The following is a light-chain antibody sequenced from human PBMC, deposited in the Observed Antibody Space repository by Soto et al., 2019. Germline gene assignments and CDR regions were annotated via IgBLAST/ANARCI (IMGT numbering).Light chain of an antibody. CDR3: QQYYAMWT. CDR2: WAS. J-gene: IGKJ1*01. V-gene: IGKV4-1*01. Sequence: DIVMTQSPDSLAVSLGERATISCKSSQSLLYGSNNRNFLAWYQQKPGQPPKLLIYWASARESGVPDRVSGSGSGTDFTRTISSLQAEDVAVYYCQQYYAMWTFGQGTKVEIK. CDR1: QSLLYGSNNRNF.